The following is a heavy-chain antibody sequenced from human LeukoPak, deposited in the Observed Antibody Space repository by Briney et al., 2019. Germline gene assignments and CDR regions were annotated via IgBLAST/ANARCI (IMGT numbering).Heavy chain of an antibody. CDR3: ASSSPYYYDSSGLDY. CDR1: GFTFSSYA. J-gene: IGHJ4*02. V-gene: IGHV3-7*01. D-gene: IGHD3-22*01. CDR2: IKQDGSEK. Sequence: GGSLRLSCAASGFTFSSYAMHWVRQAPGKGPEWVANIKQDGSEKYYVDSVKGRFTISRDNAKNSLYLQMNSLRAEDTAVYYCASSSPYYYDSSGLDYWGRGTLVTVSS.